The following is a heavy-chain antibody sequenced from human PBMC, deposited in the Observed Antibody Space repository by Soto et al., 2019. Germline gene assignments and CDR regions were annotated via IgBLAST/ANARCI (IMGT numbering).Heavy chain of an antibody. D-gene: IGHD3-10*01. J-gene: IGHJ5*02. V-gene: IGHV4-39*01. Sequence: SETLSLTITVSGGSISSSSYYWGWIRQPPGKGLEWIGSIYYSGSTYYNPSLKSRVTISVDTSKNQFSLKLSSVTAADTAVYYCARHKFKIHKVLLWFGEHPNWFDPWGQGTLVTVSS. CDR2: IYYSGST. CDR1: GGSISSSSYY. CDR3: ARHKFKIHKVLLWFGEHPNWFDP.